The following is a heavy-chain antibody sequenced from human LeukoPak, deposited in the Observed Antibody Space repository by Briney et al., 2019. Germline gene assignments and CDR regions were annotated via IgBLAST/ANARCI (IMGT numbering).Heavy chain of an antibody. J-gene: IGHJ3*02. CDR1: GCTISSSSYY. V-gene: IGHV4-61*05. CDR3: AEGAEAFDI. Sequence: SETLSLTCTVSGCTISSSSYYWGWIRQPPGKGREWIGYIDYSRSTNYNPSLKSRITVSVDTSKCQFPLKLSSVTAATTALYCSAEGAEAFDIWGQGTMVTVSS. D-gene: IGHD3-16*01. CDR2: IDYSRST.